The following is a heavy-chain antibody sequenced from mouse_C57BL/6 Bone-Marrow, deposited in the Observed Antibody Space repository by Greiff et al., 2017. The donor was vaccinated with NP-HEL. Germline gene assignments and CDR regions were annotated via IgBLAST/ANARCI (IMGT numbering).Heavy chain of an antibody. V-gene: IGHV5-4*01. CDR2: ISDGGSYT. CDR3: ARDGFYGYHYY. CDR1: GFTFSSYA. Sequence: EVNLVESGGGLVKPGGSLKLSCAASGFTFSSYAMSWVRQTPEKRLEWVATISDGGSYTYYPDNVKGRFTISRDDAKNNLYLQLSHLKSEDTAMYYCARDGFYGYHYYWGQGTTLTVSS. J-gene: IGHJ2*01. D-gene: IGHD2-2*01.